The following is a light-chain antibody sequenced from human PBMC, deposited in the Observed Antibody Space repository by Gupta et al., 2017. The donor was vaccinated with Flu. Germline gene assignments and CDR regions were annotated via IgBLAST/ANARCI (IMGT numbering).Light chain of an antibody. CDR2: DNN. CDR3: GIWESSLSTPWV. V-gene: IGLV1-51*01. CDR1: RSDVGKNY. J-gene: IGLJ1*01. Sequence: QSVLTQPPSVSAAPGQKVTISCSGSRSDVGKNYVSWYQQLPGTAPKVLIYDNNKRPSGMTDRFSGSKSATSATLGISGLQPGDEADYYCGIWESSLSTPWVFGTGTKGTVL.